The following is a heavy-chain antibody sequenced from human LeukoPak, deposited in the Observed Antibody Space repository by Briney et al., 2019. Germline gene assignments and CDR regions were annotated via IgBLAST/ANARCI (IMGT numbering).Heavy chain of an antibody. Sequence: ASVKVSCKASGYTFTSYGISWVRQAPGQGLEWMGRINPNSGGTNYAQKFQGRVTMTRDTSISTAYMELSRLRSDDTAVYYCARDSVRDGFAAADYWGQGTLVTVSS. V-gene: IGHV1-2*06. J-gene: IGHJ4*02. CDR2: INPNSGGT. D-gene: IGHD5-24*01. CDR3: ARDSVRDGFAAADY. CDR1: GYTFTSYG.